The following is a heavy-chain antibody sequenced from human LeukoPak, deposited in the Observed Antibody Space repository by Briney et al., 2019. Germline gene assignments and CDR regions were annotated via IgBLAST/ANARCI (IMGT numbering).Heavy chain of an antibody. D-gene: IGHD6-13*01. CDR2: IYYSGST. V-gene: IGHV4-59*08. CDR3: ARGRSSWEGTDY. J-gene: IGHJ4*02. Sequence: WIGYIYYSGSTNYNPSLKSRVTISVDTSKNQFSLKLSSVTAADTAVYYCARGRSSWEGTDYWGQGTLVTVSS.